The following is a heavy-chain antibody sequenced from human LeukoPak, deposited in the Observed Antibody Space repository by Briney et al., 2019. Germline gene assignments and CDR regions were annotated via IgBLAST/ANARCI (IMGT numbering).Heavy chain of an antibody. CDR2: ISGSGGST. CDR1: GFTFSSYA. D-gene: IGHD4-11*01. J-gene: IGHJ4*02. V-gene: IGHV3-23*01. Sequence: QPGGSLRLSCAASGFTFSSYAMSWVRQAPGKGLEWVSAISGSGGSTYYADSVKGRFTISRDNSKNTLYLQMNSLRAEDTAVYYCARDVGPTPFFDYWSQGTLVIVSS. CDR3: ARDVGPTPFFDY.